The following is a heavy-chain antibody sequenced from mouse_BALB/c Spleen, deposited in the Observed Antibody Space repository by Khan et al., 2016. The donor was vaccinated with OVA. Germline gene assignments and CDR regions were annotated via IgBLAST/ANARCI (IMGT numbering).Heavy chain of an antibody. J-gene: IGHJ4*01. V-gene: IGHV5-12-2*01. CDR2: ISNGGSNA. D-gene: IGHD2-1*01. Sequence: EVQLVESGGDLVQTGGSLKLSCAASGFTFSSYTMSWVRQTPEKRLEWVAFISNGGSNAYYPDTVKGRFTISRDNAKNTLYLQMSSLKSEDTAMNYGPRPSTRDIDIIMNHWVKGTSVTVSS. CDR1: GFTFSSYT. CDR3: PRPSTRDIDIIMNH.